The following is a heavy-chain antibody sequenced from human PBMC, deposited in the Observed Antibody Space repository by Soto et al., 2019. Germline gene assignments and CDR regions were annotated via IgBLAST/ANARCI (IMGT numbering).Heavy chain of an antibody. V-gene: IGHV1-3*01. CDR3: ARALLWFGELPQDY. CDR2: INAGNGNT. J-gene: IGHJ4*02. Sequence: ASLKVSCKASGYTFTSYAMHWVRQAPGQRLEWMGWINAGNGNTKYSQKFQGRVTITRDTSASTAYMELSSLRSEDTAVYYCARALLWFGELPQDYWGQGTLVNVSS. D-gene: IGHD3-10*01. CDR1: GYTFTSYA.